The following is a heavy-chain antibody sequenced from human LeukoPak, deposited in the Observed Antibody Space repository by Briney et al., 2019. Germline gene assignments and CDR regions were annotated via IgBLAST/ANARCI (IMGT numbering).Heavy chain of an antibody. V-gene: IGHV3-21*01. Sequence: GGSLRLSCAASGFTFSSYSMNWVRQAPGKGLEWVSSISSSSSYIYYADSLKGRFTISRDNAKNSLYLQMNSLRAEDTAVYYRARGTAAASNSPWGYWGQGTLVTVSS. CDR1: GFTFSSYS. D-gene: IGHD6-13*01. CDR2: ISSSSSYI. J-gene: IGHJ4*02. CDR3: ARGTAAASNSPWGY.